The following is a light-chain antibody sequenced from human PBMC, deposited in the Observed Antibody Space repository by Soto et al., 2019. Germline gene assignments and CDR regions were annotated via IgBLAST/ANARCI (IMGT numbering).Light chain of an antibody. Sequence: EIVLTQAPGTLSLSPGERATLSCRASQTVSSSYLAWYQRKPGQAPRLLIYHSSSMATGIPDRFSGSGSLTDFTLTISSLEPEDFAVYYCKQYASSITFGGGTKVEIK. CDR3: KQYASSIT. V-gene: IGKV3-20*01. J-gene: IGKJ4*02. CDR2: HSS. CDR1: QTVSSSY.